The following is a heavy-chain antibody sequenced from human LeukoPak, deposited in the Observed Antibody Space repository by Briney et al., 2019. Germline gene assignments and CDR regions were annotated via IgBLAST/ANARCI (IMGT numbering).Heavy chain of an antibody. CDR3: ARGVAYAMDV. V-gene: IGHV3-30*02. Sequence: GGSLRLSCAASAFTFSNHAMHWVRQAPGKGLEWVACIRTDGRSTNYADSVKGRFTISRDNSKNTLSLQMNSLRAEDTAVYHCARGVAYAMDVWGQGATVTVSS. CDR1: AFTFSNHA. D-gene: IGHD2-21*01. CDR2: IRTDGRST. J-gene: IGHJ6*02.